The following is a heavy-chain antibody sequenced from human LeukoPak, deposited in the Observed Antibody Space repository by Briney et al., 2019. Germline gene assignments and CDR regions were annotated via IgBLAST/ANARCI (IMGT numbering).Heavy chain of an antibody. Sequence: GGSLRLSCAASGFTVSSYAMSWVRQAPGKGLEWISAISGSGGSKYYADSVKGRFTISRDNAKNTLYLQMNSLRAEDTAVYYCARGMGIYYYGMDVWGQGTTVTVSS. D-gene: IGHD1-26*01. CDR1: GFTVSSYA. CDR2: ISGSGGSK. CDR3: ARGMGIYYYGMDV. V-gene: IGHV3-23*01. J-gene: IGHJ6*02.